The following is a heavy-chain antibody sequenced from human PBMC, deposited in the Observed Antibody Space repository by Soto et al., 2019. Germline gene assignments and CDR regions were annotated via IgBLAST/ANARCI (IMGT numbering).Heavy chain of an antibody. J-gene: IGHJ3*02. CDR3: ARGNSNYRGVDASDI. CDR2: INHSGIT. CDR1: GGPFSGYY. D-gene: IGHD4-4*01. V-gene: IGHV4-34*01. Sequence: SETLSLTCAVYGGPFSGYYWSWIRQPPGKGLECIGEINHSGITNYNPSLKSRVTISVDTSKNQFFLKLSSVTAADTAVYYCARGNSNYRGVDASDIWGQGTMVTVSS.